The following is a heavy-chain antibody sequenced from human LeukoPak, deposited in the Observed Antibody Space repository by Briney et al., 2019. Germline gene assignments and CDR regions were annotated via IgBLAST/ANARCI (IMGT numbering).Heavy chain of an antibody. CDR3: ARSLFRFLEWSYRSYYYYYMDV. Sequence: SVKVSCKASGGTFSGYAISWVRQAPGQGLEWMGGIIPIFGTVNYAQKFQGRVTITADKSTSTAYMELGSLRSEDTAVYYCARSLFRFLEWSYRSYYYYYMDVWGKGTTVTVSS. V-gene: IGHV1-69*06. CDR1: GGTFSGYA. J-gene: IGHJ6*03. D-gene: IGHD3-3*01. CDR2: IIPIFGTV.